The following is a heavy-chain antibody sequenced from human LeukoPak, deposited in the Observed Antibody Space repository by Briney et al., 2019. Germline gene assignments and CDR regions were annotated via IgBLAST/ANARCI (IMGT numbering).Heavy chain of an antibody. CDR2: ISSSSSYI. CDR1: GFTFSSYS. CDR3: ARDLHKLELSAYYMDV. Sequence: PGGSLRLSCAASGFTFSSYSMNWVRQAPGKGLEWVSSISSSSSYIYYADSVKGRFTSSRDNAKNSLYLQMNSLRAEDTAVYYCARDLHKLELSAYYMDVWGKGTTVTVSS. V-gene: IGHV3-21*01. D-gene: IGHD1-7*01. J-gene: IGHJ6*03.